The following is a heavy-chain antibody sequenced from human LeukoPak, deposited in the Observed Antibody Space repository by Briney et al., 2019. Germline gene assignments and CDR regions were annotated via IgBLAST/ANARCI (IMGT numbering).Heavy chain of an antibody. V-gene: IGHV4-39*07. CDR3: AGSSTWYGGPRYLQH. CDR1: GVSISRSSYY. D-gene: IGHD6-13*01. CDR2: MYYSVST. Sequence: PSETLSLTCTVSGVSISRSSYYWGWIRPPPGKGLEWIGSMYYSVSTYYNPSPKSRVSITVDTSKNQFSLKLSAVTAADTAVYYCAGSSTWYGGPRYLQHWGQGTEVTAS. J-gene: IGHJ1*01.